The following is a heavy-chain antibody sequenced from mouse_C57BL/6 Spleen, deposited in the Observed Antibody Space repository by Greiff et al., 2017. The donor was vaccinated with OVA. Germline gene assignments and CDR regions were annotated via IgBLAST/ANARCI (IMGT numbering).Heavy chain of an antibody. CDR3: ASYYSNSEGYAMDY. CDR1: GFSLTSYG. Sequence: VQLQESGPGLVQPSQSLSITCTVSGFSLTSYGVHWVRQSPGKGLEWLGVIWSGGSTDYNAAFISRLSISKDNSKSQVFFKMNSLQADDTAIYYCASYYSNSEGYAMDYWGQGTSVTVSS. D-gene: IGHD2-5*01. CDR2: IWSGGST. V-gene: IGHV2-2*01. J-gene: IGHJ4*01.